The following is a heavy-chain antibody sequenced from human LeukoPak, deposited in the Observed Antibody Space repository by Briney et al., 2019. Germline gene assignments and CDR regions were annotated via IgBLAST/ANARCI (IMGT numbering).Heavy chain of an antibody. Sequence: GGSLRLSCAASGFTVSNSYMSWVRQAPGKGLEWVSIIYGTGTTYYADSVKGRFTISRDNSQNTLYLQMNSLRAEDTAVYYCASLPRYGILTGYYKRYFDNWGQGTLVTVSS. CDR1: GFTVSNSY. CDR3: ASLPRYGILTGYYKRYFDN. V-gene: IGHV3-53*01. J-gene: IGHJ4*02. D-gene: IGHD3-9*01. CDR2: IYGTGTT.